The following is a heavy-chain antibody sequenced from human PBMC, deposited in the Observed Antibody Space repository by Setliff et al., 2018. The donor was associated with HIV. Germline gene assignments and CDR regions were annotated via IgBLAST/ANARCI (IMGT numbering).Heavy chain of an antibody. Sequence: GSLRLSCTASGFTFDDYTMSWVRQAPGKGLEWVSFISGNSGAVTYADSVKGRFTISRDNAKNSLYLQMNGLRAEDTAVYYCARDSRPRSGFWVSDYYYYMDVWGKGTTVTVSS. J-gene: IGHJ6*03. V-gene: IGHV3-48*01. D-gene: IGHD3-3*01. CDR3: ARDSRPRSGFWVSDYYYYMDV. CDR2: ISGNSGAV. CDR1: GFTFDDYT.